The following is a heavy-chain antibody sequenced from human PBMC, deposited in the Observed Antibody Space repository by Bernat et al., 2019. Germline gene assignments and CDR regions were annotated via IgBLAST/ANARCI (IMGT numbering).Heavy chain of an antibody. CDR1: GYSFTSYW. CDR2: IDPSDSYT. V-gene: IGHV5-10-1*03. J-gene: IGHJ4*02. Sequence: EVQLVQSGAEVKKPGESLRISCKGSGYSFTSYWISWVRQMPGKGLEWMGRIDPSDSYTNYSPSFQGHVTISADKSISTAYLQWSSLKASDTAMYYCARHKRFYSNKLISFDYWGQGTLVTVSS. D-gene: IGHD4-11*01. CDR3: ARHKRFYSNKLISFDY.